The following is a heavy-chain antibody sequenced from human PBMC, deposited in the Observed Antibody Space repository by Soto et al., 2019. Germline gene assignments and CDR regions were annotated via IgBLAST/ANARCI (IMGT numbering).Heavy chain of an antibody. J-gene: IGHJ4*02. CDR1: GLTFSRFW. V-gene: IGHV3-74*01. CDR2: INGDGSIS. D-gene: IGHD2-8*02. CDR3: STGTFRDY. Sequence: EVQLVESEGGIVQPGGSLKLSCAASGLTFSRFWIHWVRQVPGKGLVWVARINGDGSISDYADPVKGRFSVSRDNAKNTMFLQMNSLRAEDTAVYYCSTGTFRDYWGQGALVTVAS.